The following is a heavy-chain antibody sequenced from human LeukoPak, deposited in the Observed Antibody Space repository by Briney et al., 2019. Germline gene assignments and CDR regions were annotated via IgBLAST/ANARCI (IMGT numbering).Heavy chain of an antibody. Sequence: GGSLRLSCAASGFTFSSYSMNWVRQAPGKGLEWVSSISSSSSYIYYADSVKGRFTISRDNAKNSLYLQMNSLRAEDTAVYYCARGVVGLGYFDYWGQGTLVTVSS. D-gene: IGHD3-10*01. CDR3: ARGVVGLGYFDY. CDR2: ISSSSSYI. CDR1: GFTFSSYS. J-gene: IGHJ4*02. V-gene: IGHV3-21*01.